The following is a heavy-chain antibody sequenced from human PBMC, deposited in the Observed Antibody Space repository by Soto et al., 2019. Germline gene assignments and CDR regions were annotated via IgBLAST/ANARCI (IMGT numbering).Heavy chain of an antibody. V-gene: IGHV4-34*01. CDR2: INLSVRT. J-gene: IGHJ5*02. CDR3: AKGGGSLWS. Sequence: QVQLQQWGAGLLKPSETLSLTCAVYGGSFSNYYWTWIRQPPVKGLEWIGEINLSVRTNYNPSLKSRVTMSLDTSKNQFSLKLSSVTAADTAVYYCAKGGGSLWSWGQGTLVTVSS. CDR1: GGSFSNYY. D-gene: IGHD3-10*01.